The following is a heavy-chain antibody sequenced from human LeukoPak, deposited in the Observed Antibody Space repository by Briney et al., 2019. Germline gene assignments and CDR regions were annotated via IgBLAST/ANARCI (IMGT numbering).Heavy chain of an antibody. CDR3: AGSSSWYDPLDY. J-gene: IGHJ4*02. CDR2: INHSGST. Sequence: SETLSLTCAVYGGSFSGYYWSWIRQPPGKGLEWIGEINHSGSTNYNPSLKSRVTISVDTSKNKFSLKLSSMTAADTAGYYCAGSSSWYDPLDYWGQGTLVTVSS. V-gene: IGHV4-34*01. CDR1: GGSFSGYY. D-gene: IGHD6-13*01.